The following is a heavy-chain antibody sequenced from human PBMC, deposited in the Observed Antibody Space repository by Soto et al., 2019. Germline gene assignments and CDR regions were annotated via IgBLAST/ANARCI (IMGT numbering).Heavy chain of an antibody. V-gene: IGHV4-59*01. CDR2: IYYSGST. CDR1: GGSISSYY. CDR3: ARAWGYPGDFDY. D-gene: IGHD3-16*01. Sequence: SETLSLTCTVSGGSISSYYWSWIRQPPGKGLEWIGYIYYSGSTNYNPSLKSRVTISVDTSKNQFSLKLSSVTAADTAVYYCARAWGYPGDFDYWGQGTLVTVSS. J-gene: IGHJ4*02.